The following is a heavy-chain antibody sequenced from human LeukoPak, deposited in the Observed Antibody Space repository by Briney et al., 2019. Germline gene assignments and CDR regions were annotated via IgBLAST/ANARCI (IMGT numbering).Heavy chain of an antibody. CDR3: ASLRVGIAVAGTFRNWFDP. V-gene: IGHV4-61*01. CDR2: IYYSGST. CDR1: GGSISSGSYY. J-gene: IGHJ5*02. D-gene: IGHD6-19*01. Sequence: SETLSLTCTVSGGSISSGSYYWSWIRQPPGKGLEWIGYIYYSGSTNYNPSLKSRVTISVDTSKNQFSLKLSSVTAADTAVYYCASLRVGIAVAGTFRNWFDPRGQGTLVTVSS.